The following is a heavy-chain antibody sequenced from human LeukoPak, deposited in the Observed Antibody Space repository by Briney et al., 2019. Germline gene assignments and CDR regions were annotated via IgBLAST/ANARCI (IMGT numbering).Heavy chain of an antibody. V-gene: IGHV3-48*01. CDR2: ISSSSSTI. CDR1: GFTFSSNN. J-gene: IGHJ4*02. CDR3: ARDGVGTVIDY. Sequence: GGSLRLSCAASGFTFSSNNMNWVRQAPGKGLEWVSYISSSSSTIYYADSVKGRFTISRDNAKNSLYLQMNSLRGEDTAVYYCARDGVGTVIDYWGQGTLVTVSS. D-gene: IGHD4-11*01.